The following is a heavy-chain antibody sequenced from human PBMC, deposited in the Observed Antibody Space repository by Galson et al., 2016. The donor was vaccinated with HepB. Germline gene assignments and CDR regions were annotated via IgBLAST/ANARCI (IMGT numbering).Heavy chain of an antibody. CDR1: GDSVSSTDGVA. V-gene: IGHV6-1*01. J-gene: IGHJ4*02. CDR3: ARGKHSAFDF. D-gene: IGHD3-3*02. CDR2: TYYRSTWHR. Sequence: CAISGDSVSSTDGVAWNWIRQSPSRGLEWLGRTYYRSTWHRDYAMSVKSRMTVNPDTTRNQLSLQLNTVTPEDTGVYYCARGKHSAFDFWGQGILVTVSS.